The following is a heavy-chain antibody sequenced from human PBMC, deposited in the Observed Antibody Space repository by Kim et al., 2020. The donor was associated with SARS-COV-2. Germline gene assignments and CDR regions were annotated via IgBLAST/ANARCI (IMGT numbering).Heavy chain of an antibody. CDR1: GFNFGTFD. CDR3: VKGAWLDY. CDR2: MKAPDDNT. V-gene: IGHV3-23*01. D-gene: IGHD5-12*01. J-gene: IGHJ4*02. Sequence: GGSLRLSCVASGFNFGTFDMSWVRQAPGQGLKRVSVMKAPDDNTYYAESVKGRFTVSRDSARNMLYLQMNSRRADDTAVYYCVKGAWLDYWGPGTLVTVSS.